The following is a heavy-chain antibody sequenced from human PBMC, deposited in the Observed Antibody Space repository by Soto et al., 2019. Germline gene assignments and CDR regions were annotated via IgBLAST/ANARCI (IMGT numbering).Heavy chain of an antibody. CDR1: GFTFSTSG. D-gene: IGHD4-17*01. V-gene: IGHV3-30*18. CDR3: AKDRITTAYFFYGMDV. J-gene: IGHJ6*02. CDR2: IAFDGNNK. Sequence: QPGGSLRLSCAASGFTFSTSGIHWVRQAPGKGLEWVAVIAFDGNNKHYADSVKGRFTISRDNSKNTLYLQMDSLRTEDTAVYYCAKDRITTAYFFYGMDVWGQGTTVTVSS.